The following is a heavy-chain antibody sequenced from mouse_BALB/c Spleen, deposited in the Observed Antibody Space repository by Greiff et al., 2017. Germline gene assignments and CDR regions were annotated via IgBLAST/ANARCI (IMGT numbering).Heavy chain of an antibody. J-gene: IGHJ2*01. V-gene: IGHV1-14*01. CDR1: GYTFTSYV. CDR2: INPYNDGT. Sequence: EVQLHQSGPELVKPGASVKMSCKASGYTFTSYVMHWVKQKPGQGLEWIGYINPYNDGTKYNEKFKGKATLTSDKSSSTAYMELSSLTSEDSAVYDCASPLVTTALDDWGQGTTRTVAS. CDR3: ASPLVTTALDD. D-gene: IGHD1-2*01.